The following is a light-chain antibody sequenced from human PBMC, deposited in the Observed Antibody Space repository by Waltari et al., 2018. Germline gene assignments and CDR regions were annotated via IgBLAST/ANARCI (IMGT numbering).Light chain of an antibody. Sequence: QSALTQPASVSGSPGQSITISCTGTSGDVGGYKYVYWYKQHQGKAPKLMIDDVSNRPSAVSDRFSASNSGTTASLTISGLQAEAEAAYSCSSYTSSSSLAFGGGTKLTVL. CDR2: DVS. CDR3: SSYTSSSSLA. J-gene: IGLJ2*01. CDR1: SGDVGGYKY. V-gene: IGLV2-14*03.